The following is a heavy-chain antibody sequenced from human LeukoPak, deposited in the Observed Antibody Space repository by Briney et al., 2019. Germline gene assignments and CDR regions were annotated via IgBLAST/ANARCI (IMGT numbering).Heavy chain of an antibody. CDR3: ARDGGYGDPPYYYYGMDV. Sequence: PSGTLSLTCAVYGGSFSGYYWSWIRQPPGKGLEWIGEINHSGSTNYNPSLKSRVTISVDTSKNQFSLKLSSVTAADTAVYYCARDGGYGDPPYYYYGMDVWGQGTTVTVSS. V-gene: IGHV4-34*01. D-gene: IGHD4-17*01. J-gene: IGHJ6*02. CDR2: INHSGST. CDR1: GGSFSGYY.